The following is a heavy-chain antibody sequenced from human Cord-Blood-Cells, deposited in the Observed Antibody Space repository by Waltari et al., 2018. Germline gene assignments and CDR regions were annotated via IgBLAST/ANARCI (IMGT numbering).Heavy chain of an antibody. J-gene: IGHJ6*03. CDR2: IYYSGST. D-gene: IGHD3-3*01. V-gene: IGHV4-39*01. CDR3: ASEALDFWSGYSLMDV. CDR1: GGSISSSSYY. Sequence: QLQLQESGPGLVKPSETLSLTCTVSGGSISSSSYYWGWIRQPPGKGLEWIGSIYYSGSTYYNPSLKRRVTISVDTSKNQFSLKLSSVTAADTAVYYCASEALDFWSGYSLMDVWGKGTTVTVSS.